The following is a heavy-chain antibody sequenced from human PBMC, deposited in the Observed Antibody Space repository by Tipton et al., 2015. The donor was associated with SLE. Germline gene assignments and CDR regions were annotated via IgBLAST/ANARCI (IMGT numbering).Heavy chain of an antibody. V-gene: IGHV4-31*02. Sequence: LRLSCTVSGGSISSGGYYWSWIRQHPGKGLEWIGYIYYSESNTESTNYNPSLKSRLTISGDTSKNQFSLKLTSVTAADTAVYYCARDKPYDIWGQGTMVTVSS. J-gene: IGHJ3*02. CDR3: ARDKPYDI. CDR2: IYYSESNTEST. CDR1: GGSISSGGYY.